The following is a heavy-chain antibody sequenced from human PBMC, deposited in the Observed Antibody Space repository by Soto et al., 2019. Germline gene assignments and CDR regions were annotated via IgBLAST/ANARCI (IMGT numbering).Heavy chain of an antibody. Sequence: SETLSLTCTVSGGSISSSSYYWGWIRQPPGKGLEWIGSIYYSGSTYYNPSLKSRVTISVDTSKNQFSLKLSSVTAADTAVYYCARRSGGNFDYWGKGTLVTV. CDR1: GGSISSSSYY. CDR3: ARRSGGNFDY. V-gene: IGHV4-39*07. CDR2: IYYSGST. J-gene: IGHJ4*02.